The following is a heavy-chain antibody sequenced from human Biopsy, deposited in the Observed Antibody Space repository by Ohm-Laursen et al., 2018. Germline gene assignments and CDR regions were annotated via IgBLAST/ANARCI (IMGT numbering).Heavy chain of an antibody. CDR2: INHSGRT. Sequence: SQTLSLTWAVYGESFNGYYWSWIRQTPGKGLEWIGEINHSGRTNYNPSLKSRVTISVDTSKNQFPLKVRSVTAADTAAYYCVRGVDYYDPYHYYALDVWGQGTTVTVSS. CDR3: VRGVDYYDPYHYYALDV. V-gene: IGHV4-34*01. D-gene: IGHD3-22*01. CDR1: GESFNGYY. J-gene: IGHJ6*02.